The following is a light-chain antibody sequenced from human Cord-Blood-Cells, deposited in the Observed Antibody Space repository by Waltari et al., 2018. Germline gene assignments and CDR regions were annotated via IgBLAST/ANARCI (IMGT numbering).Light chain of an antibody. J-gene: IGLJ3*02. CDR3: CSYAGSSTWV. CDR1: SSDVGSYNL. V-gene: IGLV2-23*01. Sequence: QSALTQPASVSWSPGQSITIPFTGTSSDVGSYNLVPWYQQHPGKPPKLMIYEGSKRPSGVSNRFSGSKSGNTASLTISGLQAEDEADYYCCSYAGSSTWVFGGGTKLTVL. CDR2: EGS.